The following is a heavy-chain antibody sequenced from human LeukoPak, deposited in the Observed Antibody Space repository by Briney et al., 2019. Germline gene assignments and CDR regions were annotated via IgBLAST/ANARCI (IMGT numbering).Heavy chain of an antibody. CDR1: GFTFSNAW. CDR2: IKSKTDGGTT. V-gene: IGHV3-15*01. D-gene: IGHD2-21*01. CDR3: TTDYSIAYDYFDY. J-gene: IGHJ4*02. Sequence: GGSLRLSCAASGFTFSNAWMCWVRQAPGKGLEWVGRIKSKTDGGTTDYAAPVKGRFTISRDDSKNTLYLQMNSLKTEDTAVYYCTTDYSIAYDYFDYWGQGTLVTVSS.